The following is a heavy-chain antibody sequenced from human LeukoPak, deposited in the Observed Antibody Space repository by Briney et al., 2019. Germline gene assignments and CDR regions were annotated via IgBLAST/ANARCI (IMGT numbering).Heavy chain of an antibody. CDR1: GGSFSGYY. D-gene: IGHD4-17*01. V-gene: IGHV4-34*01. Sequence: SETLSLTCAVYGGSFSGYYWSWIRQPPGKGLEWIGEINHSGSTNYNPSLKSRVTISVDTSKNQFSLKLSSVTAADTAVYYCARGQNDYGDYRRPRFRYYYYYMDVWGKGTTVTVSS. CDR3: ARGQNDYGDYRRPRFRYYYYYMDV. CDR2: INHSGST. J-gene: IGHJ6*03.